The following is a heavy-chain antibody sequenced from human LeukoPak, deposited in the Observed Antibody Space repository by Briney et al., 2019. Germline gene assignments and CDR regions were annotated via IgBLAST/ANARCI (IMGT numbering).Heavy chain of an antibody. Sequence: SETLSLTCTVSGGSTSSYYWSWIRQSPGKGLEWVGYVYNSGDTGKNPSLTSRVTILLDTSKNQCSLKLTSVSAADTAVYYCARLKLGAYFDLWGRGTLVTVSS. D-gene: IGHD3-16*01. J-gene: IGHJ2*01. CDR2: VYNSGDT. CDR3: ARLKLGAYFDL. CDR1: GGSTSSYY. V-gene: IGHV4-59*08.